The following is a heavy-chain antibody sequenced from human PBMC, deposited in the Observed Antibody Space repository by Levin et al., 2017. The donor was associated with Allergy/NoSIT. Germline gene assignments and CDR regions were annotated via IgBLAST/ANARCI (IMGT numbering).Heavy chain of an antibody. CDR2: ISSSGSTI. Sequence: GGSLRLSCAASGFTFSDYYMSWIRQAPGKGLEWVSYISSSGSTIYYADSVKGRFTISRDNAKNSLYLQMNSLRAEDTAVYYCARDVWWPRERSGMDVWGQGTTVTVSS. D-gene: IGHD5-12*01. CDR1: GFTFSDYY. J-gene: IGHJ6*02. V-gene: IGHV3-11*01. CDR3: ARDVWWPRERSGMDV.